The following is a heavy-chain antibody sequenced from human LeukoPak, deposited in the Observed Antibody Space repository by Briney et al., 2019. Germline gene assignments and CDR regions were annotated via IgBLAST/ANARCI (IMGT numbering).Heavy chain of an antibody. CDR1: GFTLSSYG. V-gene: IGHV3-33*01. Sequence: GRSLRLSCAASGFTLSSYGMHWVRQAPGKGLEWVAVIWYDGSNKYYADSVKGRFTISSDNSKNTLYLQMDSLRAEDTAVYYCARDPGVRWLVGFDYWGQGTLVTVSS. D-gene: IGHD6-19*01. J-gene: IGHJ4*02. CDR2: IWYDGSNK. CDR3: ARDPGVRWLVGFDY.